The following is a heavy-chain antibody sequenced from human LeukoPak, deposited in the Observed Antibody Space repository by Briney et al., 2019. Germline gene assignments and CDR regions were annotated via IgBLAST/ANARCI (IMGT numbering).Heavy chain of an antibody. CDR2: ISGSGGST. CDR1: GFTFSSYA. D-gene: IGHD4-17*01. Sequence: PGGSLRLSCAASGFTFSSYAMSWVRQAPGKGLEWVSDISGSGGSTYYADSVKGRFTISRDNSKNTLYLQMNSLRAEDTAVYYCAKDQRMTTVTTLDCWGQGTLVTVSS. J-gene: IGHJ4*02. CDR3: AKDQRMTTVTTLDC. V-gene: IGHV3-23*01.